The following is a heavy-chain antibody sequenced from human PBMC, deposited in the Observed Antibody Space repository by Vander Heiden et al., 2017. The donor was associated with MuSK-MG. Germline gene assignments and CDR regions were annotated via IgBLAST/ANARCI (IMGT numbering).Heavy chain of an antibody. CDR3: ATYSLLGGRSWFN. CDR1: GASISSNSSY. J-gene: IGHJ4*01. CDR2: VYYSGNT. V-gene: IGHV4-39*01. Sequence: HPHLQESGPGLVKPSVTLSLSCPVSGASISSNSSYLGWLRQPPGTGLEWIGSVYYSGNTYYNPALKSRVTMSVDTSKNEFSLKLTSVRAADTAVYFYATYSLLGGRSWFNWGDGTLVTVSS. D-gene: IGHD1-26*01.